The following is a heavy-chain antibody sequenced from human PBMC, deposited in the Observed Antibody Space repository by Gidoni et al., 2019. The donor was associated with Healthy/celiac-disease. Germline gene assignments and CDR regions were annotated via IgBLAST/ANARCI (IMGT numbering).Heavy chain of an antibody. V-gene: IGHV1-2*02. CDR2: INPNSGGT. CDR3: ARFPCSSTSCYHGAFDY. CDR1: GYTFTGYY. D-gene: IGHD2-2*01. J-gene: IGHJ4*02. Sequence: QVQLVQSGAEVKKPGASVKVSCKASGYTFTGYYMHWVRQAPGQGLEWMGWINPNSGGTNYAQKVQGRVTMTRDTSISTAYMELSRLRSDDTAVYYCARFPCSSTSCYHGAFDYWGQGTLVTVSS.